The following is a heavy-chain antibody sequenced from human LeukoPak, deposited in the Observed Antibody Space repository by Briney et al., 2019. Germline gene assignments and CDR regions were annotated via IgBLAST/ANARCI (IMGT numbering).Heavy chain of an antibody. Sequence: GGSLRLSCAASGFTFSSYAMSWVRQAPGKGLEWVSAISGSGGSTYYADSVKGRFTISRDNSKNTLYLQMNSLRAEDTAVYYCAKPYDFWSGPQDAFDIWGQGTMVTVSS. CDR3: AKPYDFWSGPQDAFDI. CDR2: ISGSGGST. J-gene: IGHJ3*02. D-gene: IGHD3-3*01. CDR1: GFTFSSYA. V-gene: IGHV3-23*01.